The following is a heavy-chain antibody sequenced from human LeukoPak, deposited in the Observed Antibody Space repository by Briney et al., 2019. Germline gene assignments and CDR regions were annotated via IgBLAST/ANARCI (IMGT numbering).Heavy chain of an antibody. CDR1: GGTFSSYA. CDR2: IIPIFGTA. CDR3: ARVISRGGYYYYYMDV. D-gene: IGHD2-15*01. J-gene: IGHJ6*03. Sequence: SVKVSCKASGGTFSSYAISWVRQAPGQGLEWMGGIIPIFGTANYAQKFQGRVTITADKSTSTAYMELSSLRSEDTAVYYCARVISRGGYYYYYMDVWGQGTTVTVSS. V-gene: IGHV1-69*06.